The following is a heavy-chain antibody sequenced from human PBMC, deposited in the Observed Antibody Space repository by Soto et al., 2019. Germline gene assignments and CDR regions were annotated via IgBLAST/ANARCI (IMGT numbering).Heavy chain of an antibody. J-gene: IGHJ5*02. D-gene: IGHD2-2*01. CDR3: ARTKRDIVVVPAPLGWFDP. V-gene: IGHV3-23*01. CDR2: ISGSGGST. Sequence: EVQLLESGGGLVQPGGSLRLSCAASGFTFSSYAMSWVRQAPGKGLEWVSAISGSGGSTYYEDSVKGRFTIPRDNSKSKLYLQMNSLRAEDKAVYYCARTKRDIVVVPAPLGWFDPWGQGTLVTVSS. CDR1: GFTFSSYA.